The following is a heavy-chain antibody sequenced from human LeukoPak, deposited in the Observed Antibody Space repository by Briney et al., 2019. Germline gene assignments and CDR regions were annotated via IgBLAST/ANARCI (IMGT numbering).Heavy chain of an antibody. D-gene: IGHD4-17*01. Sequence: GGSLRLSCAASGFTFSSYNMNWVRQAPGKGLEWVSIISSGSSAIFSADALKGRFTIPRDDAKNLLYLDMNSLRAEDTAVYYCARGHTAVTRHFDFWGQGTLVTVSS. CDR2: ISSGSSAI. CDR1: GFTFSSYN. V-gene: IGHV3-21*01. J-gene: IGHJ4*02. CDR3: ARGHTAVTRHFDF.